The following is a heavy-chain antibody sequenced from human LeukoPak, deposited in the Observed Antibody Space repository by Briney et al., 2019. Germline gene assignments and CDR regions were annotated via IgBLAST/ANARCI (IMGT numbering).Heavy chain of an antibody. CDR1: GFTFDDYA. CDR3: ARAPQWFGELD. D-gene: IGHD3-10*01. Sequence: GGSLRLSCAASGFTFDDYAMHWVRQAPGKGLEWVSYIGRSGSTISYADSVKGRLTISRDNAKNSLYLQMNSLRAEDTAVYYCARAPQWFGELDWGQGTLVTVSS. V-gene: IGHV3-11*01. J-gene: IGHJ4*02. CDR2: IGRSGSTI.